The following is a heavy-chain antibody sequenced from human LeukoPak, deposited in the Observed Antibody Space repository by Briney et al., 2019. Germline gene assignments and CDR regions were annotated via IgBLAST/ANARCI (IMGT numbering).Heavy chain of an antibody. D-gene: IGHD3-10*01. CDR2: IYYSGST. V-gene: IGHV4-59*05. J-gene: IGHJ4*02. CDR1: GFTFSSYA. Sequence: GSLRLSCAASGFTFSSYAMSWVRQAPGKGLEWIGSIYYSGSTYYNPSLKSRVTISVDTSKNQFSLRLSSVTAADTAVYYCAGDNGSGSYDYWGQGTLVTVSS. CDR3: AGDNGSGSYDY.